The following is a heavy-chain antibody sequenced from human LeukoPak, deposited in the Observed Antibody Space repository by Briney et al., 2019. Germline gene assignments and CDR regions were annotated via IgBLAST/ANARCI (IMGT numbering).Heavy chain of an antibody. D-gene: IGHD3-9*01. Sequence: SETLSLTCSVSGDSISSNNYYWSWIRQPPGKGLEWIGRIYNSGSTNYNPSLKSRVTMSVDTSKNQFPLKLSSVTAADTAVYYCARDVRDYDILTGYYRGFYPWGQGTLVTVSS. CDR3: ARDVRDYDILTGYYRGFYP. J-gene: IGHJ5*02. CDR1: GDSISSNNYY. V-gene: IGHV4-39*06. CDR2: IYNSGST.